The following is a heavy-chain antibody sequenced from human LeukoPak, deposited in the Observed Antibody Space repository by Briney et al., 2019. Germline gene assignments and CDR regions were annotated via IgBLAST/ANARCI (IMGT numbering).Heavy chain of an antibody. V-gene: IGHV4-4*07. J-gene: IGHJ5*02. CDR2: IYTSGST. CDR1: GGSISSYY. D-gene: IGHD1-26*01. CDR3: ARGGNYWPQWWFDP. Sequence: AETLSLTCTVSGGSISSYYWSWIRQPAGKGLEWIGRIYTSGSTNYNPSLKSRVTMSVDTSKNQFSLKLSSVTAADTAVYYCARGGNYWPQWWFDPWGRGTLVSVSS.